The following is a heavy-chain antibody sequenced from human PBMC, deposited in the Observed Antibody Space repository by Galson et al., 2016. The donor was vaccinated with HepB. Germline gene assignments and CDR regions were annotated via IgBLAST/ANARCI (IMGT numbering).Heavy chain of an antibody. CDR1: SGSISSGGYY. D-gene: IGHD3-9*01. V-gene: IGHV4-31*03. Sequence: TLSLTCTVSSGSISSGGYYWSWIRQHPRKGLEWIGYIYFSGTASYNPSLKSRVTISLDTSKNRFSLKLTSVTAADTAVYFCASNLIGPYYFDYWGQGTLVTVSS. CDR2: IYFSGTA. CDR3: ASNLIGPYYFDY. J-gene: IGHJ4*02.